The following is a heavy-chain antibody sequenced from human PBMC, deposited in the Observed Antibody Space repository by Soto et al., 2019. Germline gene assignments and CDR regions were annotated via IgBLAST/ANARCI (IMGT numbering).Heavy chain of an antibody. D-gene: IGHD2-2*01. J-gene: IGHJ4*02. CDR3: AREGSAVLYYFDY. CDR2: IIPILGIA. CDR1: GGTFSRYT. V-gene: IGHV1-69*08. Sequence: QVQLVQSGAEVKKPGSSVKVSCKASGGTFSRYTISWVRQAPGQGLEWMGRIIPILGIANYAQKFQGRVTITADKSTSTAYMELSSLRSEDTAVYYCAREGSAVLYYFDYWGQGTLVTVSS.